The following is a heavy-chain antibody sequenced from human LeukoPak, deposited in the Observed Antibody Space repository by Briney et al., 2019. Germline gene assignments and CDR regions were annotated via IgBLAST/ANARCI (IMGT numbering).Heavy chain of an antibody. CDR1: GFTFDDYA. V-gene: IGHV3-9*01. Sequence: GGSLRLSCAASGFTFDDYAMHWVRQAPGKGLEWVSGISWNSGSIGYADSVKGRFTISRDNAKNSLYLQMNSLRAEDTALYYCAKGDYGDYHFDYWGQGTLVTVSS. D-gene: IGHD4-17*01. CDR2: ISWNSGSI. CDR3: AKGDYGDYHFDY. J-gene: IGHJ4*02.